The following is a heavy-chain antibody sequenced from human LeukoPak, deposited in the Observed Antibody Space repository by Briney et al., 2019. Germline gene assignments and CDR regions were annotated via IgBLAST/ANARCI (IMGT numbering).Heavy chain of an antibody. D-gene: IGHD3-22*01. Sequence: PGGSLRLSCAASGFTFSSYAMSWVRQAPGKGLEWVSAMSGSGGNTHYADSVKGRFTISRDNSKNTLYLQMNSLRAEDTAVFYCAKGYHDSSNYYAPFDYWGQGTLVTVSS. CDR3: AKGYHDSSNYYAPFDY. J-gene: IGHJ4*02. CDR2: MSGSGGNT. CDR1: GFTFSSYA. V-gene: IGHV3-23*01.